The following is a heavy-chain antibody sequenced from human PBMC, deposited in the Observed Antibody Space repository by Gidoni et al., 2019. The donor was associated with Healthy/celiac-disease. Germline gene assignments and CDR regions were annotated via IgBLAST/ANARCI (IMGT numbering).Heavy chain of an antibody. Sequence: EVQLVESGGGLVQPGGSLKLSCAASGFTFSGSAMHWVRQASGKGLEWVGRIRSKANSYATAYAASVKGRFTISRDDSKNTAYLQMNSLKTEDTAVYYCTPSPGLELRGWGQGTLVTVSS. CDR2: IRSKANSYAT. CDR3: TPSPGLELRG. D-gene: IGHD1-7*01. V-gene: IGHV3-73*01. J-gene: IGHJ4*02. CDR1: GFTFSGSA.